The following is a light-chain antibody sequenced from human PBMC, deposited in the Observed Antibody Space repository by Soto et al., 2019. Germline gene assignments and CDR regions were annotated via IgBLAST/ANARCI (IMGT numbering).Light chain of an antibody. J-gene: IGLJ2*01. V-gene: IGLV2-14*03. CDR3: SSYTTISPVV. Sequence: QSALTQPATVSGSPGQSITISCTGTSSDIGGYKYVSWYQQHPGKAPKLMIYDVSNRPSGISNRFSGSKSGNTASLTISGLQAEDEADYYCSSYTTISPVVFGGGTKVTVL. CDR1: SSDIGGYKY. CDR2: DVS.